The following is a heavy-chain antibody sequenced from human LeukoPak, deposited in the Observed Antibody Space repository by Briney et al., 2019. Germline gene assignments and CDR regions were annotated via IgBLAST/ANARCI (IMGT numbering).Heavy chain of an antibody. J-gene: IGHJ4*02. CDR1: GFTFSDVG. V-gene: IGHV3-30*18. D-gene: IGHD2-2*01. Sequence: GGSLRLSSAVSGFTFSDVGMHWVRQAPGKGLEWVAFISADGSNELYADSVKGRFTISRDNSKNTLYLQMNSLRAEDTAVYYCAKYCSSTSCHGALDYWGQGTLVTVSS. CDR3: AKYCSSTSCHGALDY. CDR2: ISADGSNE.